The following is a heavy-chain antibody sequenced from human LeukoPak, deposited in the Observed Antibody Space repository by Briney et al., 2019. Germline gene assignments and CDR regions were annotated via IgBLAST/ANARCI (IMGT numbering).Heavy chain of an antibody. CDR1: GYTFTSHG. J-gene: IGHJ5*02. Sequence: ASVKVSCKASGYTFTSHGISWVRQAPGQGLEWMGWISTYNGNTNYAQKLQGRVSMTTDTSTSTAYMDLRSLRSDDTAVYYCARERPIAAAGTFDPWGQGTLVTVSS. CDR3: ARERPIAAAGTFDP. D-gene: IGHD6-13*01. V-gene: IGHV1-18*01. CDR2: ISTYNGNT.